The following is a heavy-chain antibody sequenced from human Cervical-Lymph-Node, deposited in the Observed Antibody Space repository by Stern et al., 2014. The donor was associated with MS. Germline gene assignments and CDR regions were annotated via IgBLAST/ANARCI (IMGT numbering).Heavy chain of an antibody. CDR1: GGSVSSGGYT. D-gene: IGHD3-3*01. CDR3: ARVVRFLEWVPFDP. V-gene: IGHV4-30-2*01. CDR2: LYEDESS. Sequence: QLQLQESGSGLVRPSQTLSLTCTVSGGSVSSGGYTWSWLRQPPGKGLEGIGYLYEDESSYYNPSLKSRVTISIDRSKNQFSLRLGSMTAADTALYYCARVVRFLEWVPFDPWGQGILVTVSS. J-gene: IGHJ5*02.